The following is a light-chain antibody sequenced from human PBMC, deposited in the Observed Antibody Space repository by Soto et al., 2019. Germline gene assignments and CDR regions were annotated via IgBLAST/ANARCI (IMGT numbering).Light chain of an antibody. Sequence: LSESPATVCVYPGERSALSCMASQSISSYLAWYQQKPGQAPRLLIYDASNRATGIPARFSGSGSGTDFTLTISSLEPEDFAVYYCQQRRNWPPTTFGPGTRLEIK. V-gene: IGKV3-11*01. CDR1: QSISSY. J-gene: IGKJ5*01. CDR3: QQRRNWPPTT. CDR2: DAS.